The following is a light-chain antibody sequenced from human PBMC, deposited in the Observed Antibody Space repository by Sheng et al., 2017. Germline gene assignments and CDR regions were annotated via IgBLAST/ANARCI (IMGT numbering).Light chain of an antibody. V-gene: IGKV3-20*01. J-gene: IGKJ2*01. Sequence: IVLTQSPGTLSLSPGERATLSCRASQSVSSSYLAWYQQKPGQAPILLIYDASNRATGIPDRFSGGGSGTDFTLTISRLEPEDFAVYYCQQYGSSPTFGQGTKAGD. CDR3: QQYGSSPT. CDR2: DAS. CDR1: QSVSSSY.